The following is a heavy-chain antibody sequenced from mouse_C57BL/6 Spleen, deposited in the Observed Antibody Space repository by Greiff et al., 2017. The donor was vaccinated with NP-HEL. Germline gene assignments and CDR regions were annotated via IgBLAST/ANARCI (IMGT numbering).Heavy chain of an antibody. CDR2: IYPSDSET. CDR3: AREGYGTFAY. Sequence: QVQLQQPGAELVRPGSSVKLSCKASGYTFTSYWMDWVKQRPGQGLEWIGNIYPSDSETHYNQKFKDKATLTVDKSSSTAYMQLSSLTSEDSAVYYCAREGYGTFAYWGQGTLVTVSA. CDR1: GYTFTSYW. V-gene: IGHV1-61*01. D-gene: IGHD2-10*02. J-gene: IGHJ3*01.